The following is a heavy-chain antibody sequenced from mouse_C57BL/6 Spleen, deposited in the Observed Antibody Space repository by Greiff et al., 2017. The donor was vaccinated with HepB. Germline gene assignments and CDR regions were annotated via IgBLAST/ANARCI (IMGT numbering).Heavy chain of an antibody. Sequence: VQLQQSGAELVRPGASVKLSCTASGFNIKDDYMHWVKQRPEQGLEWIGWIDPDNGDTEYASKFQGKATITADTSSNTAYLQLSSLTSEDTAVYYCTVVADYAMDYWGQGTSVTVSS. CDR1: GFNIKDDY. CDR2: IDPDNGDT. D-gene: IGHD1-1*01. V-gene: IGHV14-4*01. J-gene: IGHJ4*01. CDR3: TVVADYAMDY.